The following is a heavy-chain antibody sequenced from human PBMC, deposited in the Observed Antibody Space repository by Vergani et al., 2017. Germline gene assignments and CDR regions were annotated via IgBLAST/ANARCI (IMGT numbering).Heavy chain of an antibody. J-gene: IGHJ4*02. CDR1: GFTFSSYS. CDR3: ARDLSSSGYDDY. CDR2: ISSSSSTI. D-gene: IGHD5-12*01. Sequence: EVQLVESGGGLVQPGGSLRLSCAASGFTFSSYSMNWVRQAPGKGLEWVSCISSSSSTIYYADSVKGRFTISRDNAKNSLYLQMNSLRAEDTAVYYCARDLSSSGYDDYWGQGTLVTVSS. V-gene: IGHV3-48*04.